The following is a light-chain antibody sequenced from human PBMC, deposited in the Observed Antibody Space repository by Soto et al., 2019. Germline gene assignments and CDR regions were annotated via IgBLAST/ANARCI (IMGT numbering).Light chain of an antibody. J-gene: IGKJ2*01. CDR1: QSISSW. V-gene: IGKV1-5*01. CDR2: DAS. Sequence: DIQMTQSPSTLSASVGDRVTITCRASQSISSWLAWYQQKPGKAPQLLIYDASSLERGVPSRFSGSGSGTEFNLTISSLQPDDVATYYCQQYNSYSPGYTFGQGTKLEIK. CDR3: QQYNSYSPGYT.